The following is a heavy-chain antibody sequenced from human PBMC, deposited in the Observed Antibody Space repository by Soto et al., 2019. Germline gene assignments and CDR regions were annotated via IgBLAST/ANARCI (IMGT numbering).Heavy chain of an antibody. J-gene: IGHJ6*02. V-gene: IGHV1-69*13. CDR2: IIPIFGTA. Sequence: SVKVSCKASGGTFSSYAISWVRQAPGEGLEWMGGIIPIFGTANYAQKFQGRATITADEATSTAYMELSSLRSEDTAVYYCARVPTVVMSGYHPLYYYGMDVWG. CDR1: GGTFSSYA. D-gene: IGHD3-3*01. CDR3: ARVPTVVMSGYHPLYYYGMDV.